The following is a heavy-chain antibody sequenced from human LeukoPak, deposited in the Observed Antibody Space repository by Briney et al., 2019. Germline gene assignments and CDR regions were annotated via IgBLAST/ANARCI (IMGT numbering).Heavy chain of an antibody. Sequence: ASLKVSCKASGYTFTNYGISWVRQAPGQGLEWMGWISAYNGNTNYAQKFQVRVTLTTDTSTSTAYMEVRSLRSDDTAVYYCARDEGGIEVEPATPMHYWGQGTLVSVSS. CDR3: ARDEGGIEVEPATPMHY. CDR2: ISAYNGNT. J-gene: IGHJ4*02. V-gene: IGHV1-18*01. D-gene: IGHD2-2*01. CDR1: GYTFTNYG.